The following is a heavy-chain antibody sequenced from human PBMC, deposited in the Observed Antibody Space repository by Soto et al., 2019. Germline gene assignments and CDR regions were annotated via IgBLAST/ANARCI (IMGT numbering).Heavy chain of an antibody. CDR2: IHYSGTT. D-gene: IGHD2-8*01. Sequence: SETLSLTCTVSGTSISSYYWSWIRQPPGRGLEWIANIHYSGTTNYNPSLASRVTLSVDTSKNQFSLKMTSVTAADRAMYFCARYNSYAIDYWGRGTLVTVS. CDR3: ARYNSYAIDY. V-gene: IGHV4-59*01. J-gene: IGHJ4*02. CDR1: GTSISSYY.